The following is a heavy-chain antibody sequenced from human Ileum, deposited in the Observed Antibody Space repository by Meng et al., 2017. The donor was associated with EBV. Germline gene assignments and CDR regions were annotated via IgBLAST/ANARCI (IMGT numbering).Heavy chain of an antibody. D-gene: IGHD3-9*01. J-gene: IGHJ4*02. CDR3: ARGLDWTWGY. CDR2: SSQSGST. V-gene: IGHV4-34*01. Sequence: QVQLNGSGAGLFKGSESLSLPCGEHGGSFSGPYWGWIRQPPEKGLEWIGESSQSGSTKYNPSLRDRVTISVDTSKNQLSLKVSSVTAADTAVYYCARGLDWTWGYWGQGTLVTVSS. CDR1: GGSFSGPY.